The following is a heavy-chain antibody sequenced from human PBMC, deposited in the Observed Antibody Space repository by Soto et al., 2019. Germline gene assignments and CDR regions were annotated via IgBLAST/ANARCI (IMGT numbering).Heavy chain of an antibody. CDR3: ARDRFEADALNYYYYYGTDV. J-gene: IGHJ6*02. CDR1: GDSVSSNSAA. CDR2: TYYRSKWYN. Sequence: PSQTLSLTCAISGDSVSSNSAAWNWIRQSPSRGLEWLGRTYYRSKWYNDYAVSVKSRITINPDTSKNQFSLQLNSVTPEDTAVYYCARDRFEADALNYYYYYGTDVWGQGTTVTVSS. D-gene: IGHD1-7*01. V-gene: IGHV6-1*01.